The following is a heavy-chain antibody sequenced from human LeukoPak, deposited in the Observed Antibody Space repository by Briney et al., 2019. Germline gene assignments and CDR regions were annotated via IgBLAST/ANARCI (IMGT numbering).Heavy chain of an antibody. CDR2: ISAYNGNT. D-gene: IGHD6-13*01. CDR3: AARKRYSSSWYSGWFDP. CDR1: GYTFTSYD. Sequence: GASVKVSCKASGYTFTSYDISWVRQAPGQGLEWMGWISAYNGNTNYAQKLQGRVAMTTDTSTSTAYMELRSLRSDDTAVYYCAARKRYSSSWYSGWFDPWGQGTLVTVSS. V-gene: IGHV1-18*04. J-gene: IGHJ5*02.